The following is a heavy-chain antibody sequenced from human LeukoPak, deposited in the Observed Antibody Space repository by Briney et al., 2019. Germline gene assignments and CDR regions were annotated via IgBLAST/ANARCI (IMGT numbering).Heavy chain of an antibody. CDR2: ITWNSDDK. V-gene: IGHV3-9*01. CDR3: ANGGPYYDYPTDY. Sequence: GGSLRLSCAASGFTFDDYAVHWVRQAPGKGLEWVSAITWNSDDKVYAGSVRGRFTVSRDNAKNSLYLQMNNLRPEDTALYYCANGGPYYDYPTDYWGRGTMVTVSS. CDR1: GFTFDDYA. D-gene: IGHD3-22*01. J-gene: IGHJ4*02.